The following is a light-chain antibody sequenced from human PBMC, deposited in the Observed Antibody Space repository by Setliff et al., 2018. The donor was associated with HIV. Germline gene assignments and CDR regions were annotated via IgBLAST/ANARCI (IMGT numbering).Light chain of an antibody. V-gene: IGKV3-20*01. CDR3: QQYGNSPRLT. CDR1: QSINNNY. Sequence: QSLSPGERATLSCRASQSINNNYLGWYQQKPGQAPRLFIFGASHRATGIPDRFSASGSGTDFTLTISRLEPEDFAVYYCQQYGNSPRLTFGGGTKVDIK. J-gene: IGKJ4*01. CDR2: GAS.